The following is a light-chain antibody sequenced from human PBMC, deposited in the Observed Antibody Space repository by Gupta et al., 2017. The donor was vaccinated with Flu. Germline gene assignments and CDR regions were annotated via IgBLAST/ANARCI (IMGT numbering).Light chain of an antibody. CDR1: SSDIGDNKY. CDR3: NAGAGRVL. V-gene: IGLV2-8*01. J-gene: IGLJ2*01. CDR2: GRN. Sequence: VTISCTGTSSDIGDNKYVSVSRYQQPPDKLLNLIIVGRNTGPSGVPDGFSGARSANTATLTVAGVEAEDEDNYYDNAGAGRVLFGGGTKLTVL.